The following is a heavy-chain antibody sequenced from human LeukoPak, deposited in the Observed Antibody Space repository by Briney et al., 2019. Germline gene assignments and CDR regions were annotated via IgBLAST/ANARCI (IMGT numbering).Heavy chain of an antibody. CDR2: IWYDGSNK. CDR3: AKDLISGYHTPDAFDI. CDR1: GFTFSSYG. Sequence: GGSLRLACAASGFTFSSYGMHWVRQAPGKGLEWVAVIWYDGSNKYYADSVKGRFTISRDNSKNTLYLQMNSLRAEDTAVYYCAKDLISGYHTPDAFDIWGQGKMVTVSS. J-gene: IGHJ3*02. V-gene: IGHV3-33*06. D-gene: IGHD3-3*01.